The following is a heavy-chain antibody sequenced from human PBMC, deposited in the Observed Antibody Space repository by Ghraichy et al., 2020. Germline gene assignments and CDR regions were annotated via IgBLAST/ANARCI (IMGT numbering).Heavy chain of an antibody. D-gene: IGHD1-26*01. Sequence: GGSLRLSCAAFGFTFSNYSMNWVRQAPGKGLEWVSSISIGSTFIYYADSVKGRFTISRDNARSSLYLQMNSLRAEDTAVYYCARAAVGATRAVYYFDYWDQGTLVTVSS. CDR3: ARAAVGATRAVYYFDY. CDR1: GFTFSNYS. J-gene: IGHJ4*02. V-gene: IGHV3-21*01. CDR2: ISIGSTFI.